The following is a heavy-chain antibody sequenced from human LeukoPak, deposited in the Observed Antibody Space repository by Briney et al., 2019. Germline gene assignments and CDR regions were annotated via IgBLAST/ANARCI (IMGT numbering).Heavy chain of an antibody. J-gene: IGHJ4*02. Sequence: GGSLRLSCAASGFTFSRYWMSWVRQAPGKGLEWVAHIKEEGSEKYYVDSVKGRFTISRDNAKNSLYLQMNSLRADDTAVYYCAAPRRGYSGNEPLEDWGQGTLVTVSS. CDR1: GFTFSRYW. CDR2: IKEEGSEK. CDR3: AAPRRGYSGNEPLED. V-gene: IGHV3-7*01. D-gene: IGHD5-12*01.